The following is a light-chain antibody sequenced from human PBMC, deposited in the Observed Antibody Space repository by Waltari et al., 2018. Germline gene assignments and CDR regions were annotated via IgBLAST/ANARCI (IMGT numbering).Light chain of an antibody. CDR1: QSVGTH. CDR3: QQGNSWPWT. CDR2: GAS. V-gene: IGKV3-15*01. J-gene: IGKJ1*01. Sequence: EIVMTQSPATLSVSPGERATLSCRASQSVGTHLAWYQQRRGQAPRLLIYGASTRATCIPARFSGSGSGTDFILTISSLQSEDFAVYHCQQGNSWPWTFGQGTKVEIK.